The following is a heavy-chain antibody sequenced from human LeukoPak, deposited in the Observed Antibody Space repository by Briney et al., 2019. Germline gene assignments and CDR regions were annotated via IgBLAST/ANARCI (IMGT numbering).Heavy chain of an antibody. CDR1: GFTVSSNY. CDR3: ARVNNWAFDY. D-gene: IGHD1-20*01. V-gene: IGHV3-66*02. J-gene: IGHJ4*02. Sequence: GGSLRLSCAASGFTVSSNYLSWVRQAPGKGLERVSVIYSGGSTYYADSVKGRFTISRDNSKNTLYLQMNSLRAEDTAVYYCARVNNWAFDYWGQGTLVTVSS. CDR2: IYSGGST.